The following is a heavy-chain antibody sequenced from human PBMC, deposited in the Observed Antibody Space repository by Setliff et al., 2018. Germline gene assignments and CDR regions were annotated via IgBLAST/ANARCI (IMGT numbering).Heavy chain of an antibody. CDR1: NGSISSYN. Sequence: SETLSLTCSVSNGSISSYNWSWIRQPPGKGLECIGYIYYSGSTNYNPSLKSRVTISVDTSKNQFSLRLSSVTAADTAVYYCARTRYGLGGRPYWGQGTQVTVSS. CDR2: IYYSGST. J-gene: IGHJ4*02. V-gene: IGHV4-59*01. D-gene: IGHD2-15*01. CDR3: ARTRYGLGGRPY.